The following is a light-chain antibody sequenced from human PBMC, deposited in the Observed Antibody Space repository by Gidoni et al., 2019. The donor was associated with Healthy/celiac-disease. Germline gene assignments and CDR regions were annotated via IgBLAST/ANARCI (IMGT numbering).Light chain of an antibody. CDR1: QSISSW. Sequence: DIQMTPSPSTLSASVGDRVTITCRASQSISSWLAWYQQKPGKAPKLLIYDASSLESGVPSRFSGSGSGTEFTLTISSLQPDDFATYYCKQYNSYSRTFGQXTKVEIK. V-gene: IGKV1-5*01. CDR3: KQYNSYSRT. J-gene: IGKJ1*01. CDR2: DAS.